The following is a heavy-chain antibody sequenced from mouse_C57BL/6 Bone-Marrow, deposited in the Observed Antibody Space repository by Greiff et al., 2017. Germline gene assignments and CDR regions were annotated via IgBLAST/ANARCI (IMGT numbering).Heavy chain of an antibody. J-gene: IGHJ3*01. CDR2: IHPNSGST. V-gene: IGHV1-64*01. CDR1: GYTFTSYW. Sequence: VKLQQPGAELVKPGASVKLSCKASGYTFTSYWMHWVKQRPGQGLEWIGMIHPNSGSTNYNEKFKSKATLTVDKSSSTAYMQLRSLTSEDSAVYYCARSGGFAYWGQGTLVTVSA. CDR3: ARSGGFAY.